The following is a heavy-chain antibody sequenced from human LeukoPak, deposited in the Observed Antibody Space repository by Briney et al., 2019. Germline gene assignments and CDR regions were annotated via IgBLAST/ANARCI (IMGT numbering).Heavy chain of an antibody. D-gene: IGHD2-8*01. CDR3: ARDWYCPTGGCTNCFDP. Sequence: SVKVSCKASGGTFSSYAISWVRQAPGQGLEWMGRIIPILGIANYAQKFQGRVTITADKSTSTAYMELKSLTSDDTAVYFCARDWYCPTGGCTNCFDPWGQGTLVTVSS. J-gene: IGHJ5*02. CDR1: GGTFSSYA. V-gene: IGHV1-69*04. CDR2: IIPILGIA.